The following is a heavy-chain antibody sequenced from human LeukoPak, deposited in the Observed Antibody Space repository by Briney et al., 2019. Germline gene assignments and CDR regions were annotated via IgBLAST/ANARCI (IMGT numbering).Heavy chain of an antibody. V-gene: IGHV3-23*01. CDR2: IGSDGST. D-gene: IGHD3-10*02. CDR1: GFSFSDYA. CDR3: GQHLHYYVAMDV. Sequence: PGGSLRLSCAASGFSFSDYAMSWVRQAPGKGLEWVSGIGSDGSTHHAESVKGRFAISRDNSKSTLYLQMNSLRAEGTALYYCGQHLHYYVAMDVWGQGTTVTVSS. J-gene: IGHJ6*02.